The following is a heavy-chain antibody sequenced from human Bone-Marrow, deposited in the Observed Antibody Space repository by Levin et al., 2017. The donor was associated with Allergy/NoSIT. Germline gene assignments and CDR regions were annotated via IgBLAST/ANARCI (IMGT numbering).Heavy chain of an antibody. CDR3: ARGRGYCTGGVCYSPTGWFDP. CDR2: INPSGGST. CDR1: GYTFTSYY. V-gene: IGHV1-46*01. J-gene: IGHJ5*02. D-gene: IGHD2-8*02. Sequence: EASVKVSCKASGYTFTSYYMHWVRQAPGQGLEWMGIINPSGGSTSYAQKFQGRVTMTRDTSTSTVYMELSSLRSEDTAVYYCARGRGYCTGGVCYSPTGWFDPWGQGTLVTVSS.